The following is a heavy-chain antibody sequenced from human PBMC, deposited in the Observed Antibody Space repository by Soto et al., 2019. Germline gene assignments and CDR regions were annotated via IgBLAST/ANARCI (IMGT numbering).Heavy chain of an antibody. D-gene: IGHD3-10*02. Sequence: GGSLRLSCAASGFTFSDYYMSWIRQAPGKGLEWVSYISTSGTTIYYAASVRGRFTISRDNAKNSLYLQMNSLRAEDTAVYFCAREVFVRGVDHYYYYMDVWGKGTTVTVSS. CDR2: ISTSGTTI. J-gene: IGHJ6*03. V-gene: IGHV3-11*01. CDR1: GFTFSDYY. CDR3: AREVFVRGVDHYYYYMDV.